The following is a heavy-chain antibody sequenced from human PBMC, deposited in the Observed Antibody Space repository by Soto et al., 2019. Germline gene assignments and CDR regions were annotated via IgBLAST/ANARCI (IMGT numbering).Heavy chain of an antibody. D-gene: IGHD2-8*01. Sequence: KASETLSLTCTVSGGSISSGGYYWSWIRQHPGKGLEWIGYIYYSGSTYYNPSLKSRVTISVDTSKNQFSLKLSSVTAADTAVYYCARGGCTNGVCYTFHFDYWGQGTLVTVSS. CDR2: IYYSGST. J-gene: IGHJ4*02. CDR3: ARGGCTNGVCYTFHFDY. V-gene: IGHV4-31*03. CDR1: GGSISSGGYY.